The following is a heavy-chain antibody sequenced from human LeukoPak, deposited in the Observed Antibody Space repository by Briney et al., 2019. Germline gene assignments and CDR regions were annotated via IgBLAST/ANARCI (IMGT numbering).Heavy chain of an antibody. Sequence: SETLSLTCTVSGGSISSSSYYWGWIRQPPGKGLEWIGSIYYSGSTYYNPSLKSRVTISVDTSKNQFSLKLSSVTAADTAVYYCARLSIAARPNAAFDIWGQGTMVTVSS. V-gene: IGHV4-39*01. CDR3: ARLSIAARPNAAFDI. CDR1: GGSISSSSYY. J-gene: IGHJ3*02. CDR2: IYYSGST. D-gene: IGHD6-6*01.